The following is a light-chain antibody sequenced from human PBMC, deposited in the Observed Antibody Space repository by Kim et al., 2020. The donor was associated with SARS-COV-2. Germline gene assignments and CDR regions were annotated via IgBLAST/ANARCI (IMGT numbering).Light chain of an antibody. J-gene: IGKJ2*01. CDR3: HQYYSIPYT. Sequence: ATINCKSRQSVLYSSTKMNYLAWYQQKPGQPPKLLISWASTRESGVPDRFSGSGSGTDFTLTISNLQAEDVAVYYCHQYYSIPYTFGQGTKLEI. CDR2: WAS. V-gene: IGKV4-1*01. CDR1: QSVLYSSTKMNY.